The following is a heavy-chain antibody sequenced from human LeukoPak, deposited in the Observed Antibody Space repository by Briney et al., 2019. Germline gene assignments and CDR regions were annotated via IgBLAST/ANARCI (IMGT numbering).Heavy chain of an antibody. J-gene: IGHJ4*02. CDR1: GFTFSSYW. D-gene: IGHD1-26*01. CDR2: IKQDGSEK. Sequence: PGGSLRLSCAASGFTFSSYWMSWVRQAPGKGLEWVANIKQDGSEKYYVDSVKGRFTISRDNAKNSLYLQMNSLRAEDTAVYYCAKSGEGLEPYFDYWGQGTLVTVSS. V-gene: IGHV3-7*01. CDR3: AKSGEGLEPYFDY.